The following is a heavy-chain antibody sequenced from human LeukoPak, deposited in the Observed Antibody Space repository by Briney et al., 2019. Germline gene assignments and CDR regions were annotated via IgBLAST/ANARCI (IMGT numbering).Heavy chain of an antibody. V-gene: IGHV4-34*01. Sequence: SETLSLTCAVYGGSFSGYYWSWIRQPPGKGLEWIGEINHSGGTNYNPSLKSRVTISVDTSKNQFSLKLSSVTAADTAVYYCASRYDFWSGLHYFDYWGQGTLVTVSS. D-gene: IGHD3-3*01. CDR3: ASRYDFWSGLHYFDY. J-gene: IGHJ4*02. CDR2: INHSGGT. CDR1: GGSFSGYY.